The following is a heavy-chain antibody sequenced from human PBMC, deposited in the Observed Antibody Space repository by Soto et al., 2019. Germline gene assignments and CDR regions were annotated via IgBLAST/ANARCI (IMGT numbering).Heavy chain of an antibody. D-gene: IGHD3-10*01. V-gene: IGHV4-30-4*01. CDR1: GGSISSGDYY. Sequence: ASETLSLTCTVSGGSISSGDYYWSWIRQPPGKGLEWIGYIYYSGSTYYNPSLKSRVTISVDTSKNQFSLKLSSVTAADTAVYYCARDREYYYGSGRPLDVWGQGTTVTVSS. CDR2: IYYSGST. CDR3: ARDREYYYGSGRPLDV. J-gene: IGHJ6*02.